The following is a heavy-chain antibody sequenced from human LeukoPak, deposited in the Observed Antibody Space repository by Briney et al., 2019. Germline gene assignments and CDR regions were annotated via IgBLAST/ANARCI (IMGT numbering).Heavy chain of an antibody. Sequence: GGSLRLSCAASGFSYNYMTWVRQAPGKGLEYVSAISSNGDNTYYADSVKGRFTISRDNSKNTLYLQMSSLRADDTAVYYCVRGTGYWGQGTLVTVSS. J-gene: IGHJ4*02. CDR3: VRGTGY. CDR1: GFSYNY. V-gene: IGHV3-64D*06. CDR2: ISSNGDNT.